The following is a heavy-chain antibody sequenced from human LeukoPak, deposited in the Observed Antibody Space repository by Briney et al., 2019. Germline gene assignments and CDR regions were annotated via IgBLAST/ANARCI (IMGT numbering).Heavy chain of an antibody. CDR3: ARGPRYYYLH. D-gene: IGHD3-22*01. J-gene: IGHJ4*02. Sequence: SETLSLTCTVSGGSTNSGDYFWSWIRQPPGKGLEWIGEINHSGSTNYNPSLKSRVTISVDTSKNQFSLKLSSVTAADTAVYYCARGPRYYYLHWGQGTLVTVSS. CDR2: INHSGST. CDR1: GGSTNSGDYF. V-gene: IGHV4-34*01.